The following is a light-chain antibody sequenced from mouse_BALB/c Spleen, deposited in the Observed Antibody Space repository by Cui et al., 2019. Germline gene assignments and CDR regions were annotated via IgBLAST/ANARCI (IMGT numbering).Light chain of an antibody. J-gene: IGKJ4*01. Sequence: IQMTQSPASLSVAVGETVTITCRPSENIYSNLAWYKQKQGKSPQLLVYAATNLADGVTSRFSGSGSGTQYSLKINSLQSEDFGSYYCQHFWGTPFTFGSGTKLEIK. CDR1: ENIYSN. CDR3: QHFWGTPFT. CDR2: AAT. V-gene: IGKV12-46*01.